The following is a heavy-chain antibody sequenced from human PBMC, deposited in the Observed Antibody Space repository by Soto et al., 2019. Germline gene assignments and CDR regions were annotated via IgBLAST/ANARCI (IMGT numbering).Heavy chain of an antibody. CDR3: AVDVEGGCCSRWFDP. V-gene: IGHV3-53*01. Sequence: GGSLRLSCAASGFTVSSNYMSWVRQAPGKGLEWVSVIYSGGSTYYADSVKGRFTISRDNSKNTLYLQMNSLRAEDTSVYYCAVDVEGGCCSRWFDPWGQGTLVTVSS. J-gene: IGHJ5*02. CDR1: GFTVSSNY. D-gene: IGHD2-15*01. CDR2: IYSGGST.